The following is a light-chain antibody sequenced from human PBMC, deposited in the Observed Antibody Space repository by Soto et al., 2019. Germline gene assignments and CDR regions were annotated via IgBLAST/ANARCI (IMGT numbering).Light chain of an antibody. CDR1: QGISTY. Sequence: LSESAGDRVTITCRASQGISTYLNWYQQKPXXXPXXLTYAASSLQSGVPSRFSGSGSGTDFTLTISSLQPEDFATYYCQQSYSTWTFGQGNKVDIK. CDR2: AAS. CDR3: QQSYSTWT. J-gene: IGKJ1*01. V-gene: IGKV1-39*01.